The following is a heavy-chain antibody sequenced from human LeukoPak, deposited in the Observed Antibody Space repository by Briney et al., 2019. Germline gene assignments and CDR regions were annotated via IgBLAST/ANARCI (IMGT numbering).Heavy chain of an antibody. D-gene: IGHD5-24*01. J-gene: IGHJ4*02. CDR2: IIPILGIA. V-gene: IGHV1-69*04. CDR1: GGTFSSYA. CDR3: ARRRNRDGYKMYYFDY. Sequence: SVKVSCKASGGTFSSYAISWVRQAPGQGLEWMGRIIPILGIANYAQKFQGRVTITADKSTSTAYMELSSLRSEDTAVYYCARRRNRDGYKMYYFDYWGQGTLVTVSS.